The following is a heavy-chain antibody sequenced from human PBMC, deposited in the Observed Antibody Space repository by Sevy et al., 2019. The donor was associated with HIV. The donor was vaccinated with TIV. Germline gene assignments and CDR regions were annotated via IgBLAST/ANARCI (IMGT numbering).Heavy chain of an antibody. V-gene: IGHV3-30*18. Sequence: GGSLRLSCAASGFTFSSYGMHWVRQAPGKGLEWVAVISYDGSNKYYADSVKGRFTISRDNSKNTLYLQMNSLRAEDTVVYYCAKEGYCSGGSCYFSFVSRIETVFGWGAVGMDVWGQGTTVTVSS. D-gene: IGHD2-15*01. CDR1: GFTFSSYG. J-gene: IGHJ6*02. CDR2: ISYDGSNK. CDR3: AKEGYCSGGSCYFSFVSRIETVFGWGAVGMDV.